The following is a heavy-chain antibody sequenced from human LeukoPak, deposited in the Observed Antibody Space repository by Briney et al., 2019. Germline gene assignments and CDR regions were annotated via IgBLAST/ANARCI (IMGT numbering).Heavy chain of an antibody. J-gene: IGHJ6*03. CDR2: IIPIFDTA. CDR1: GGTFNNYA. Sequence: ASVKVSCKASGGTFNNYAISWVRQAPGQGLEWMGGIIPIFDTANYAQKFQGRVTITADKSTSTAYMELSSLRSEDTAVYYCARDRFEYSSSWYYYYYMDVWGKGTTVTVSS. D-gene: IGHD6-13*01. V-gene: IGHV1-69*06. CDR3: ARDRFEYSSSWYYYYYMDV.